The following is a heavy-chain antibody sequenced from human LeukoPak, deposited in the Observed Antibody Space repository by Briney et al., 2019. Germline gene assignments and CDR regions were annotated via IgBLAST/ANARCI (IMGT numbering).Heavy chain of an antibody. CDR2: IYTTGST. Sequence: PSETLSLTCTVSGGSISSYYWSWIRQPAGKGLEWIGRIYTTGSTNYNPSLTSRVTMSVDTSKNQFSLNLGSVSAADTAVYYCARDRTYGGNSGFDYWGQGTLVTVSS. J-gene: IGHJ4*02. D-gene: IGHD4-23*01. CDR3: ARDRTYGGNSGFDY. V-gene: IGHV4-4*07. CDR1: GGSISSYY.